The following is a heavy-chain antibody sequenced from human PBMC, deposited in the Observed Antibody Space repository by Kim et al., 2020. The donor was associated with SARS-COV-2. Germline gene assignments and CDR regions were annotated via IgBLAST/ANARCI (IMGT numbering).Heavy chain of an antibody. J-gene: IGHJ5*02. CDR3: ARGVRIDTSNSSWFDP. CDR2: INTNSGSP. CDR1: GYTFTKHA. D-gene: IGHD3-22*01. Sequence: ASVKVSCKASGYTFTKHAMSWLRQAPGQGLEWMGWINTNSGSPMYAQGFTGRFVFSLDTAVSTAYLQISSLKAEDTAVYYCARGVRIDTSNSSWFDPWGQGTLVTVSS. V-gene: IGHV7-4-1*02.